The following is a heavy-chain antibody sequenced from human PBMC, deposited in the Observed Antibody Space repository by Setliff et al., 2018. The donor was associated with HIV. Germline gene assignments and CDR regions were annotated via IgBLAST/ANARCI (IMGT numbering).Heavy chain of an antibody. Sequence: PSETLSLTCTVSGVSGGSISSHYWNWIRQPPGKGLEWIGYIYYSGSSNYNPSLKSRVTISVDTSKNHFSLKLSSVTAADTAVYYRASLSSGSDWYFDLWGRGTLVNVSS. CDR1: GGSISSHY. D-gene: IGHD3-22*01. V-gene: IGHV4-59*11. CDR2: IYYSGSS. J-gene: IGHJ2*01. CDR3: ASLSSGSDWYFDL.